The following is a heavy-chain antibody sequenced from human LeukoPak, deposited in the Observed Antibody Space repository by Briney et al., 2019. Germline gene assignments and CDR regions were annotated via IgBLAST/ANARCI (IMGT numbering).Heavy chain of an antibody. V-gene: IGHV1-18*01. Sequence: ASVKVSCKASGGTFSSYGISWVRQAPGQGLEWMGWISAYNGNTNYAQKLQGRVTMTTDTSTSTAYMELRSLRSDDTAVYYCARENVGYSYGLIDYWGQGTLVTVSS. CDR3: ARENVGYSYGLIDY. J-gene: IGHJ4*02. D-gene: IGHD5-18*01. CDR1: GGTFSSYG. CDR2: ISAYNGNT.